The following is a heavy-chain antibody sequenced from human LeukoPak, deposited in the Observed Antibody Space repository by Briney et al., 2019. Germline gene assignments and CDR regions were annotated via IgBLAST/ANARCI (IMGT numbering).Heavy chain of an antibody. J-gene: IGHJ3*02. Sequence: PGGSLRLSCAASGFTFSSYSMNWVRQAPGKGLEWVSSISSSSSYIYYADSVKGRFTISRDNAKNSLYLQMNSLRAEDTAVYYCASDDCGGNSNDAFDIWGQGTMVTVSS. CDR2: ISSSSSYI. V-gene: IGHV3-21*01. CDR1: GFTFSSYS. CDR3: ASDDCGGNSNDAFDI. D-gene: IGHD4-23*01.